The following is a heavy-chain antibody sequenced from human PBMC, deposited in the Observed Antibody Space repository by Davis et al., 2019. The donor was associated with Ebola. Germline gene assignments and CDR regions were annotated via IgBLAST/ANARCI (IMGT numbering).Heavy chain of an antibody. D-gene: IGHD3-9*01. Sequence: GGSLRLSCAASGFIFSHYWMSWVRQAPGKGPEWVAIIKQDGGEKYYVDSVKGRFTVSRDNAKNSLYLQMNSLRAEDTAVYYCARAEDILTAYSQNYYYGVDVWGLGTTVSVSS. CDR3: ARAEDILTAYSQNYYYGVDV. J-gene: IGHJ6*02. CDR1: GFIFSHYW. CDR2: IKQDGGEK. V-gene: IGHV3-7*01.